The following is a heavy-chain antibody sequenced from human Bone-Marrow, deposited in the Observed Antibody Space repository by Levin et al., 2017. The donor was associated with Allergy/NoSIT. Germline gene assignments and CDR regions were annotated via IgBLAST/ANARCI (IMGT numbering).Heavy chain of an antibody. CDR3: ATRDRTAMVD. CDR2: ISGSGGNT. D-gene: IGHD2-2*01. CDR1: TLSFSSYA. Sequence: PGGSLRLSCEASTLSFSSYAMSWVRQAPGKGLEWVSGISGSGGNTYYTDSVKGRFTISRDNSKSTLYLHMTSLGVEDTAIYYCATRDRTAMVDWGQGTLVTVSS. V-gene: IGHV3-23*01. J-gene: IGHJ4*02.